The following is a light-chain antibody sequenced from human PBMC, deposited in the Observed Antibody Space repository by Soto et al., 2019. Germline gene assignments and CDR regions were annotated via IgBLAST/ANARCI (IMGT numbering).Light chain of an antibody. CDR2: DAS. CDR3: QQRSNGLT. CDR1: QSVSRY. V-gene: IGKV3-11*01. J-gene: IGKJ4*01. Sequence: EIVLTQSPPTLSLSPGERATLSCRASQSVSRYLAWYQQKPGQAPRLLIYDASNRATGIPARFSGSGSGTDFTLTISSLEPDDFAVYYCQQRSNGLTFGGGTKVEIK.